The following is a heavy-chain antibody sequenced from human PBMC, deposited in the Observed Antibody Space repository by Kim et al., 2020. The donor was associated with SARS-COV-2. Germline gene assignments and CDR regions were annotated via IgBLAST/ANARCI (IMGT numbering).Heavy chain of an antibody. J-gene: IGHJ5*02. Sequence: ASVKVSCKASGYTFTSYGISWVRQAPGQGLEWMGWISAYNGNTNYAQKLQGRVTMTTDTSTSTAYMELRSLRSDDTAVYYCARDVEDILTGYPGDPWAREPWSPSPQ. CDR1: GYTFTSYG. CDR3: ARDVEDILTGYPGDP. V-gene: IGHV1-18*04. CDR2: ISAYNGNT. D-gene: IGHD3-9*01.